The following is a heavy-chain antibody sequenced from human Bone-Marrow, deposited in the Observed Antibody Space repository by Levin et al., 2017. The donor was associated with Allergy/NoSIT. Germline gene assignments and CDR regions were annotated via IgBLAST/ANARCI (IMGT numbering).Heavy chain of an antibody. D-gene: IGHD4-23*01. CDR1: GGSISSYY. Sequence: SETLSLTCTVSGGSISSYYWSWIRQPPGKGLEWIGYIYYSGSTNYNPSLKSRVTISVDTSKNQFSLKLSSVTAADTAVYYCARDGPDVPRAVVNWGQGTLVTVSS. J-gene: IGHJ4*02. CDR3: ARDGPDVPRAVVN. V-gene: IGHV4-59*01. CDR2: IYYSGST.